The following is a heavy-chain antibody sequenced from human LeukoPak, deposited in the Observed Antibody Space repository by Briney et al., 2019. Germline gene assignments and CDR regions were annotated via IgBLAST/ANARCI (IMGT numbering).Heavy chain of an antibody. CDR2: IYYSGST. CDR3: ARVGRYYGMDV. J-gene: IGHJ6*02. CDR1: GGSFSGYY. D-gene: IGHD3-10*01. Sequence: SETLSLTCAVYGGSFSGYYWSWIRQHPGKGLEWIGYIYYSGSTYYNPSLKSRVTISVDTSKNQFSLKLSSVTAADTAVYYCARVGRYYGMDVWGQGTTVTVSS. V-gene: IGHV4-31*11.